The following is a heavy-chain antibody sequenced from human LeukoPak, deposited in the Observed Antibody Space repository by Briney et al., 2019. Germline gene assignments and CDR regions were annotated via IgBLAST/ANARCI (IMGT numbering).Heavy chain of an antibody. V-gene: IGHV4-34*01. CDR3: ASYDSSGYYPAGFDY. D-gene: IGHD3-22*01. Sequence: PSETLSLTCAVYGGSFSGYCWSWIRQPPGKGLEWIGEINHSGSTNYNPSLKSRVTISVDTSKNQFSLKLSSVTAADTAVYYCASYDSSGYYPAGFDYWGQGTLVTVSS. CDR2: INHSGST. J-gene: IGHJ4*02. CDR1: GGSFSGYC.